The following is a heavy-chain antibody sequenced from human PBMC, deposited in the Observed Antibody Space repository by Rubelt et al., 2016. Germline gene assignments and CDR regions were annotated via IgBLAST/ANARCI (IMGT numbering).Heavy chain of an antibody. CDR2: IYSGGST. V-gene: IGHV3-53*01. Sequence: EVQLVGSGGGLIQPGGSLRLSCAASGITVSNNYMTWVRQAPGRGLEWVSVIYSGGSTHYADSVKGRFTSSRDNAKNTLHLQMNSLRAEDTAVYYGVQGWMVGPTGGGQGTLVTVSS. D-gene: IGHD1-26*01. CDR3: VQGWMVGPTG. J-gene: IGHJ4*02. CDR1: GITVSNNY.